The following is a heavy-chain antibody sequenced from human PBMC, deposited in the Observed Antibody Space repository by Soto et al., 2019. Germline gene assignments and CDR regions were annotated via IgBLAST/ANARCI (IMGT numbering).Heavy chain of an antibody. V-gene: IGHV4-34*01. CDR3: ATRITVFGLLIPPFDP. Sequence: SETLSLTGAVYGGSVTGYYWNWIRKPPGKGLEWIGEINHTGGTHYNPSLKSRVTMSVDTSKNQFSLRLSSVTAADTAIYYCATRITVFGLLIPPFDPWGQGTQVTVS. D-gene: IGHD3-3*01. CDR2: INHTGGT. CDR1: GGSVTGYY. J-gene: IGHJ5*02.